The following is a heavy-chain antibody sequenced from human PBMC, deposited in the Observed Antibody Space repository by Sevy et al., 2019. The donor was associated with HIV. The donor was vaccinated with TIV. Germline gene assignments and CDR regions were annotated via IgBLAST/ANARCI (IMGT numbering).Heavy chain of an antibody. Sequence: SETLSLTCTVSGGSISSGGYYWSWIRQHPGKGLEWIGYIYYSGSTYYNPSLKSRVTISVDTSKNQFSRKLSSVTAADTAVYYCARAAIAAAGSNFDYWGQGTLVTVSS. J-gene: IGHJ4*02. CDR2: IYYSGST. CDR1: GGSISSGGYY. CDR3: ARAAIAAAGSNFDY. D-gene: IGHD6-13*01. V-gene: IGHV4-31*03.